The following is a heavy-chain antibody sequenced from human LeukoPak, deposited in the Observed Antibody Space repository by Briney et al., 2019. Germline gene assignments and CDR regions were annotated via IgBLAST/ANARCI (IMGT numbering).Heavy chain of an antibody. CDR1: GGSISSSSYY. D-gene: IGHD3-22*01. J-gene: IGHJ4*02. CDR3: ATRPGYYDSSGYVFNY. Sequence: SESLSLTCTVSGGSISSSSYYWGWIRQPPGKGLEWIGSIYYSGSTYYNPSLKSRVTISVDTFKNQFSLKLSSVTAADTAVYYCATRPGYYDSSGYVFNYWGQGTLVTVSS. CDR2: IYYSGST. V-gene: IGHV4-39*01.